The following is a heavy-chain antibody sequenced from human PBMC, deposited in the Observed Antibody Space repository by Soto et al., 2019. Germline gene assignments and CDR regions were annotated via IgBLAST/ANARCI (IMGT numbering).Heavy chain of an antibody. CDR3: ASPPSIPLEGYCSGGSCLYYYYGMDV. CDR1: GFTFSSYS. V-gene: IGHV3-21*01. CDR2: ISSSSSNI. D-gene: IGHD2-15*01. J-gene: IGHJ6*02. Sequence: PGGSLRLSCAASGFTFSSYSMNWVRQAPGKGLEWVSSISSSSSNIYYADSVKGRFTISRDNAKNSLYLQMNSLRAEDTAVYYCASPPSIPLEGYCSGGSCLYYYYGMDVWGQGTTVTVSS.